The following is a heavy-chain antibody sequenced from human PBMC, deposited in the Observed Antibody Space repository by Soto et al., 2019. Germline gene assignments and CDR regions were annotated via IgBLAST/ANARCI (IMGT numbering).Heavy chain of an antibody. Sequence: SETLSLTCTVSGGSISSYYWSWIRQPPGKGLEWIGYIYYSGSTNYNPSLKSRVTISVDTSKNQFSLKLSSVTAADTAVYYCAGMIGYCSSTSCYGDNRFDTWGQGTLVNVS. V-gene: IGHV4-59*01. CDR1: GGSISSYY. CDR3: AGMIGYCSSTSCYGDNRFDT. J-gene: IGHJ5*02. D-gene: IGHD2-2*01. CDR2: IYYSGST.